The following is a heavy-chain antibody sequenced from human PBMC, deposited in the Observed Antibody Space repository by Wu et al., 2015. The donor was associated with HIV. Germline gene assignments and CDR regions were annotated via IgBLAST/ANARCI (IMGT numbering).Heavy chain of an antibody. CDR2: MNPNSGNT. D-gene: IGHD3-16*02. CDR3: VVSPPSYDYVWGSYRYTPYFDY. J-gene: IGHJ4*02. Sequence: QVQLVQSGAEVKKPGASVKVSCKASGYTFTSYDINWVRQATGQGLEWMGWMNPNSGNTGYAQKFQGRVTMTRNTSISTAYMELSSLRSEDTAVYYCVVSPPSYDYVWGSYRYTPYFDYWGQGTLVTVSS. V-gene: IGHV1-8*01. CDR1: GYTFTSYD.